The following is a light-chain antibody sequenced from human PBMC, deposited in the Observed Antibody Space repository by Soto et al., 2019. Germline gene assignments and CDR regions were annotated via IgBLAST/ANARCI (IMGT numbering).Light chain of an antibody. J-gene: IGKJ4*01. CDR3: HQYNTWPLT. CDR2: RAF. Sequence: EIVMTQSPDTLSVSPGERVTLSCRASLSVSGDLAWYQQKPGQPPRLLIYRAFTRATGLSARFSGSGFGTEFTLTISSLQAEGFAVYYCHQYNTWPLTFGGGTTVEIK. V-gene: IGKV3-15*01. CDR1: LSVSGD.